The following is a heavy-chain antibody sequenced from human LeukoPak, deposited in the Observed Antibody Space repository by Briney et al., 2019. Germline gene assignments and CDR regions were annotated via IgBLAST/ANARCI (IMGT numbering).Heavy chain of an antibody. CDR1: GGSFSGYY. CDR3: ARAAQVVAAYYYYYYGMDV. V-gene: IGHV4-34*01. J-gene: IGHJ6*02. CDR2: INHSGST. D-gene: IGHD2-15*01. Sequence: KPSETLSLTCAVYGGSFSGYYWSWIRQPPGKGLEWIGEINHSGSTNYNPSLKSRVTISVDTSKNQFSLKLSSVTAADTAVYYCARAAQVVAAYYYYYYGMDVWGQGTTVTVSS.